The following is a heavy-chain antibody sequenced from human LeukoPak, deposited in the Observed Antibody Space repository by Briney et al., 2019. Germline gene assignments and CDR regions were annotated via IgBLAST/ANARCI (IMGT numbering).Heavy chain of an antibody. CDR3: ADPPSDF. CDR2: INQDGSEK. CDR1: GFNFNTKW. J-gene: IGHJ4*02. Sequence: GGSLRLSCATSGFNFNTKWMTWVRQSPGRGLEWVANINQDGSEKYHGHSVKGLFIISRDNAKRSLFLEMGSLRAEDTAVYYCADPPSDFWGQGTLVAVSS. V-gene: IGHV3-7*01.